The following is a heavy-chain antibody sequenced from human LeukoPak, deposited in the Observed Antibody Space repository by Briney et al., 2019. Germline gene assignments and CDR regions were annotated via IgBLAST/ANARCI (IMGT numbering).Heavy chain of an antibody. V-gene: IGHV3-74*01. CDR3: ARVNGRGIAARGAFDI. CDR1: GFTFSSYW. D-gene: IGHD6-13*01. J-gene: IGHJ3*02. Sequence: GGSLRLSCVASGFTFSSYWMHWVRQDPRKGLVWVSRINGDGRNINYADSVRGRFTISRDNAKNTLYLQMNSLRAEDTAVYYCARVNGRGIAARGAFDIWGQGTMVTVSS. CDR2: INGDGRNI.